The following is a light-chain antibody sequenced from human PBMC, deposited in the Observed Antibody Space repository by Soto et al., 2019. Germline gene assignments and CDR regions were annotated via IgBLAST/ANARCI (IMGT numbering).Light chain of an antibody. CDR3: SSFSRSSTAVV. V-gene: IGLV2-14*01. Sequence: QSALTQPASVSGSPGQSITISCTGTSSDIGSSNYVSWYQQRPGKAPKLLIYEVNNRPSGVSDRFSGSKSGNTASLTISGLQAEDESDYYCSSFSRSSTAVVFGGGTQLTVL. CDR1: SSDIGSSNY. CDR2: EVN. J-gene: IGLJ2*01.